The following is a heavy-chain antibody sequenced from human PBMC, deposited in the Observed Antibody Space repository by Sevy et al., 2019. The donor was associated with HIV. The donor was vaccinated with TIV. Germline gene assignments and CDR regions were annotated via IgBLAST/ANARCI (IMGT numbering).Heavy chain of an antibody. D-gene: IGHD3-3*01. J-gene: IGHJ4*02. V-gene: IGHV4-34*01. CDR2: INHRGST. CDR3: ARGRVAAATLTTVFGVADGTYFDY. Sequence: SETLSLTCAVYGGSFSGYYWTWIRQPPGKGLEWIAEINHRGSTNYNPSLKSRVTISIDTSKNQFSLNLRSVTAADTAVYYCARGRVAAATLTTVFGVADGTYFDYWGQGTLVTVSS. CDR1: GGSFSGYY.